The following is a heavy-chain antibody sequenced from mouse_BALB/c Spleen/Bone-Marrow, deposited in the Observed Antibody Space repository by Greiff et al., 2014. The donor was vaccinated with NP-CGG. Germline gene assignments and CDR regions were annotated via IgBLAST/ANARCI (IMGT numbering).Heavy chain of an antibody. J-gene: IGHJ3*01. CDR3: APYYYGSSRFAY. CDR2: IDPANGNT. V-gene: IGHV14-3*02. CDR1: GFNIKDTY. Sequence: EVQLQQSGAELVKPGASVKLSCTASGFNIKDTYMHWVKQRPEQGLEWIGRIDPANGNTKYDPKFQGKATITADTSSNTAYLQLSSLTSEDTAVYYCAPYYYGSSRFAYWGQGTLVIVSA. D-gene: IGHD1-1*01.